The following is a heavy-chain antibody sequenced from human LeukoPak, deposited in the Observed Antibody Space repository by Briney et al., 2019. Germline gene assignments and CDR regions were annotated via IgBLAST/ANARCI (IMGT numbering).Heavy chain of an antibody. D-gene: IGHD3-3*01. Sequence: SQTLSLTCAVSGGSTSGGNYYWGWIRRPPGKGLEWIGGISSSGNTYYNPSLKSRITISVDTSKNHFSLKLSSVTAADTAVYYCARLGAGPTYYDFWSGYSSFYFDYWGQGTLVTVSS. CDR1: GGSTSGGNYY. CDR3: ARLGAGPTYYDFWSGYSSFYFDY. CDR2: ISSSGNT. J-gene: IGHJ4*02. V-gene: IGHV4-39*02.